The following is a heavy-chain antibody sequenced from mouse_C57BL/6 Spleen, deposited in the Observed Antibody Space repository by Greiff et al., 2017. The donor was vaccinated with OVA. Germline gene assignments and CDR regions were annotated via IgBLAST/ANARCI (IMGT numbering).Heavy chain of an antibody. D-gene: IGHD1-1*01. CDR1: GYSFTSYY. V-gene: IGHV1-66*01. J-gene: IGHJ3*01. CDR2: IYPGSGNT. CDR3: ARDYGSSYLPY. Sequence: QVQLQQSGPELVKPGASVKISCKASGYSFTSYYIHWVKQRPGQGLEWIGWIYPGSGNTKYNEKFKGKATLTADTSSSTAYMQLSSLTSEDSAVYYCARDYGSSYLPYWGQGTLVTVSA.